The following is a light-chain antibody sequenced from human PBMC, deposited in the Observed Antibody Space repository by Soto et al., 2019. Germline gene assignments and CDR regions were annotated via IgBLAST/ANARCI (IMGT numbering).Light chain of an antibody. V-gene: IGLV2-14*01. CDR3: SSYTRSSSYV. J-gene: IGLJ1*01. CDR1: SSDIGIYNF. Sequence: QSALTQPASVSGSPGQSITISCTGTSSDIGIYNFVSWYQQHPGKAPKLIIYEVRYRPSGVSDRFSGSKSDNTAFLSISGLQAEDEGHYYCSSYTRSSSYVFGNGTKVTV. CDR2: EVR.